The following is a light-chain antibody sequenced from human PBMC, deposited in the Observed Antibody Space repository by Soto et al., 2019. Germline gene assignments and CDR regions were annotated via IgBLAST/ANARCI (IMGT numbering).Light chain of an antibody. CDR3: QQSYTTPHT. V-gene: IGKV1-39*01. Sequence: DIQMTQSPSSLSASVGDRVIITCRASQTISNYVNWYQQKPGKAPQLLIYGTPSLHGGVPSRFSGSGSGTEFTLTISSLQPEDFATYSCQQSYTTPHTFGQGTKVEI. CDR2: GTP. CDR1: QTISNY. J-gene: IGKJ2*01.